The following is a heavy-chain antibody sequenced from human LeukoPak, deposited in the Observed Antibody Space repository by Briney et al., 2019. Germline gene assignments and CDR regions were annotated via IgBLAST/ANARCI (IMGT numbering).Heavy chain of an antibody. CDR1: GYTLTGYY. CDR3: ARDLRSYYGSGSYRPNWFDP. J-gene: IGHJ5*02. CDR2: ISAYNGNT. Sequence: ASVKVSCKASGYTLTGYYMHWVRQAPGQGLEWMGWISAYNGNTNYAQKLQGRVTMTTDTSTSTAYMELRSLRSDDTAVYYCARDLRSYYGSGSYRPNWFDPWGQGTLVTVSS. D-gene: IGHD3-10*01. V-gene: IGHV1-18*04.